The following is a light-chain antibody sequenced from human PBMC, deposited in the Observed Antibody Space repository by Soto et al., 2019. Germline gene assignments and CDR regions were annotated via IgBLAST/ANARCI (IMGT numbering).Light chain of an antibody. V-gene: IGLV7-43*01. CDR2: STN. J-gene: IGLJ3*02. Sequence: QAVVTQEPSLTVSPRGTVTLTCASSTGAVTSGNYPNWFQQKPGQAPRALIYSTNNKHSWTPDRFSGSLLGGTAALTLSGVQPEDEAEYHCLLYHGGVWVFGGGTQLTVL. CDR1: TGAVTSGNY. CDR3: LLYHGGVWV.